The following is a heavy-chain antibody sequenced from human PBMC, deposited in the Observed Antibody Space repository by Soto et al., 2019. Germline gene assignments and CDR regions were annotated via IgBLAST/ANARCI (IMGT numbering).Heavy chain of an antibody. Sequence: PSETLSLTCAVYGGSFSGYYWSWIRQPPGKGLEWIGEINHSGSTNYNPSLKSRVAISVDTSKNQFSLKLSSVTAADTAVYYCARDRYSRVPYGMDVWGQGTTVTVSS. D-gene: IGHD5-12*01. J-gene: IGHJ6*02. V-gene: IGHV4-34*01. CDR3: ARDRYSRVPYGMDV. CDR2: INHSGST. CDR1: GGSFSGYY.